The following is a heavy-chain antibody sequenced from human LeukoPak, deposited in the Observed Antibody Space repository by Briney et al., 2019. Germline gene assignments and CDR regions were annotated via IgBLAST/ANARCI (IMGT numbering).Heavy chain of an antibody. CDR3: ARHDYGDYGAFDI. Sequence: PSETLSLTCTVSGGSINNANYYWGWIRQSPGKGLEWIGSIYYSGSTYYNPSLRSRVTISVDTSKNQFSLKLSSVTAADTAVYYCARHDYGDYGAFDIWGQGTMVTVSS. D-gene: IGHD4-17*01. J-gene: IGHJ3*02. CDR1: GGSINNANYY. V-gene: IGHV4-39*07. CDR2: IYYSGST.